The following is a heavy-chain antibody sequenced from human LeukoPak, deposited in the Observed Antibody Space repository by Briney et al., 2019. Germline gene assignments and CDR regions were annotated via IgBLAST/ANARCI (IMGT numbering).Heavy chain of an antibody. CDR1: GGTFSSYT. CDR3: ARGPPPGYYYYYLLDV. CDR2: IIPILGIA. V-gene: IGHV1-69*02. J-gene: IGHJ6*02. Sequence: ASVKVSCKASGGTFSSYTISWVRQAPGQGLEWMGRIIPILGIANYAQKFQGRVTITADKSTSTAYMELSSLRSEDTAVYYCARGPPPGYYYYYLLDVWAKGPRSASR.